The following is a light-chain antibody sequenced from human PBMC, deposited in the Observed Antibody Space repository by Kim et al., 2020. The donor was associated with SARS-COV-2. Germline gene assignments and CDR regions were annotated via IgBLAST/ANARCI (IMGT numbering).Light chain of an antibody. CDR2: DVT. CDR3: SSYAGRNDLV. V-gene: IGLV2-8*01. J-gene: IGLJ2*01. CDR1: SSVVGRYNY. Sequence: GQSVDISCTGTSSVVGRYNYVSWYQHHPGRAPKLIIYDVTKRSTGVPDRFSGSKSGNTASLTVSGLQAEDEADYYCSSYAGRNDLVFGGGTQLTVL.